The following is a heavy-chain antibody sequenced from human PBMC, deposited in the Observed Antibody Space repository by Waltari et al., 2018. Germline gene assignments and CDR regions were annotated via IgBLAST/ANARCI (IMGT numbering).Heavy chain of an antibody. V-gene: IGHV2-5*02. CDR1: GFPFSTSGVG. CDR3: AHRPSHYDIFSGYYNYFDY. D-gene: IGHD3-9*01. Sequence: QITLKESGPTLVKPTQTLTLTCDFSGFPFSTSGVGVGWIRQPPGKALEWLAFVYWDGSQRYSPSLKGRLTITKDTSEDQVVLTMTNMDPVDTATYFCAHRPSHYDIFSGYYNYFDYWGQGILVTVSS. J-gene: IGHJ4*02. CDR2: VYWDGSQ.